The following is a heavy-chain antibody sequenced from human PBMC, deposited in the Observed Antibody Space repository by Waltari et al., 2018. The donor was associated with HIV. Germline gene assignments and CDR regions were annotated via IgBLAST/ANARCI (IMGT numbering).Heavy chain of an antibody. D-gene: IGHD3-10*01. CDR1: GFTFSHYW. CDR2: LNGDGTTN. V-gene: IGHV3-74*01. J-gene: IGHJ2*01. Sequence: EVQLLESGGGLVQPGGSLRLSCAASGFTFSHYWMHWVRQVPGKGTVWISRLNGDGTTNLYADSVKSRFTISRDNTRDALYLQMNSLRAEDTAVYYCARRHATEGVLDLWGRGTLVTVSS. CDR3: ARRHATEGVLDL.